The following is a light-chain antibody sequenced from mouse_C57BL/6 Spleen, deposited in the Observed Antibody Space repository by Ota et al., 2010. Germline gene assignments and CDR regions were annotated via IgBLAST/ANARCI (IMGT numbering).Light chain of an antibody. V-gene: IGKV6-32*01. Sequence: SIVMTHELPNYLLVSTGDRVNITCKASQSVTNDVAWYQQKPGQSPKLLISYASNRYTGVPDRLTGSGYGTDFTFTITTVQAEDLADYFCQQDYYSPSTFGGGTKLEIK. CDR2: YAS. CDR1: QSVTND. CDR3: QQDYYSPST. J-gene: IGKJ2*01.